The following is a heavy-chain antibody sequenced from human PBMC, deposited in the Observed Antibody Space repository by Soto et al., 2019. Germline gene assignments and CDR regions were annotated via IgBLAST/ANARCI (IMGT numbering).Heavy chain of an antibody. Sequence: QVQLVQSGAEVKKPGSSVKVSCKASGGTFSSYAISWVRQAPGQGLEWRGGIIPIFGTANYAQKFQGRVTITADESTSTAYMELSSLRSEDTAVYYCAREDSGSYGGPYYYGMDVWGQGTTVTVSS. CDR3: AREDSGSYGGPYYYGMDV. CDR2: IIPIFGTA. V-gene: IGHV1-69*01. D-gene: IGHD1-26*01. CDR1: GGTFSSYA. J-gene: IGHJ6*02.